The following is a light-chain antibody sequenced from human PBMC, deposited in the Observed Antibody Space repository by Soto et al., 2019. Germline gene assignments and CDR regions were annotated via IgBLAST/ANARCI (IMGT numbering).Light chain of an antibody. J-gene: IGKJ5*01. Sequence: EIVLTQSPGTMSLSPWERAILSCSASQCVNGRFLAWYQQKPGQAHRLLIHGAYSRATGIPDRFSGSGSGTDFTFTIRRLEPEDLAVSYCQQSGDWPQITCGQGKRLEIK. CDR3: QQSGDWPQIT. V-gene: IGKV3D-20*02. CDR1: QCVNGRF. CDR2: GAY.